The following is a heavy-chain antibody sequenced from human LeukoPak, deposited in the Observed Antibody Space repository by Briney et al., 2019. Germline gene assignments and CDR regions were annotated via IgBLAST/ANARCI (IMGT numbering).Heavy chain of an antibody. D-gene: IGHD3-10*01. CDR3: ARDHGSGEPYYYGMDV. Sequence: SETLSLTCTVSGGSISSSSYYWGWIRQPPGKGLEWIGSIYYSGSTNYNPSLKSRVTISVDTSKNQFSLKLSSVTAADTAVYYCARDHGSGEPYYYGMDVWGQGTTVTVSS. CDR1: GGSISSSSYY. V-gene: IGHV4-39*07. CDR2: IYYSGST. J-gene: IGHJ6*02.